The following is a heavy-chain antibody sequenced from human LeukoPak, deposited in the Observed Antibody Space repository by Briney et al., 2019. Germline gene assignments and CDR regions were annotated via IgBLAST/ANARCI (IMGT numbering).Heavy chain of an antibody. V-gene: IGHV3-30*01. CDR2: ISYDGSNK. Sequence: SGRSLRLSCAASGFTFSSYAMHWVRQAPGKGLEWVAVISYDGSNKYYADSVKGRFTISRDNSKNTLYLQMNSLRAEDTAVYYCARDLGQQDYWGQGTLVTVSS. J-gene: IGHJ4*02. CDR3: ARDLGQQDY. CDR1: GFTFSSYA. D-gene: IGHD6-13*01.